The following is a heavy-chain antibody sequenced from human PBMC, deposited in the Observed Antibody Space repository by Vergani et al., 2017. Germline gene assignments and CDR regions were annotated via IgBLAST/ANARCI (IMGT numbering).Heavy chain of an antibody. Sequence: QVQLVQSGAEVKKPGSSVKVSCKASGGTFSSCAISWVRQAPGQGLEWMGGIIPIFGTANYAQKFQGRVTITADESTSTAYMELSSLRSEDTAVYYCARGGIAAAGPLYYYGMDVWGQGTTVTVSS. D-gene: IGHD6-13*01. J-gene: IGHJ6*02. CDR1: GGTFSSCA. CDR3: ARGGIAAAGPLYYYGMDV. V-gene: IGHV1-69*12. CDR2: IIPIFGTA.